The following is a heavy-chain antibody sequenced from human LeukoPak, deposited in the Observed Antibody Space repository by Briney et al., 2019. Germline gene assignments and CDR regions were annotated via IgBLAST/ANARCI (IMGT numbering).Heavy chain of an antibody. D-gene: IGHD2-15*01. CDR3: ARDRVVGLGIDNAFDI. V-gene: IGHV1-2*02. Sequence: ASVKVSCKASGYTFTGYNMYWVRQAPGQGLEWMGWINPNSGDTNYAQKFQGRVTITADESTSTAYMELSSLRSEDTAVYYCARDRVVGLGIDNAFDIWGHGTMVTVSS. CDR1: GYTFTGYN. J-gene: IGHJ3*02. CDR2: INPNSGDT.